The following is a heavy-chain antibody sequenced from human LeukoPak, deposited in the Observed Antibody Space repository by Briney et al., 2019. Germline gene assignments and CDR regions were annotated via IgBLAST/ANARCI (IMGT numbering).Heavy chain of an antibody. CDR3: ARETRNGGFDY. CDR1: GGSISNYYY. D-gene: IGHD3-10*01. CDR2: IYYSGST. V-gene: IGHV4-30-4*08. J-gene: IGHJ4*02. Sequence: PSETLSLTCTVSGGSISNYYYWSWLRQPPGKGLEWIGYIYYSGSTYYNPSLKSRVTISVDTSKNQFSLKLSSVTAADTAVYFCARETRNGGFDYWGQGTLVTVSS.